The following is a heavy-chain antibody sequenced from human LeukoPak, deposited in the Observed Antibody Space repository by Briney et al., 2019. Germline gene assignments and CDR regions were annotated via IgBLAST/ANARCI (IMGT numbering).Heavy chain of an antibody. D-gene: IGHD2-21*01. CDR1: GFTFDTYN. CDR3: ARYSEVYYYVDV. J-gene: IGHJ6*03. CDR2: IRSYSSYI. Sequence: GGSLRLSCAASGFTFDTYNFNWVRQAPGKGLEWVATIRSYSSYIHYGDSVKGRFTISRDDAERSVYLQMDDVRVEDTAVYFCARYSEVYYYVDVWGTGTTVTVSS. V-gene: IGHV3-21*01.